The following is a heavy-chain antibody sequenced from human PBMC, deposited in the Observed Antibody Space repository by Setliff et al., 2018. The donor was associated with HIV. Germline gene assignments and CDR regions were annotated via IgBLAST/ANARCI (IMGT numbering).Heavy chain of an antibody. CDR2: IHQSGST. CDR1: GYSISSGYY. D-gene: IGHD6-13*01. Sequence: PSETLSLTCTVSGYSISSGYYWGWLRQPPGKGLEWIGSIHQSGSTYYNPSLTSRVTISVDTSKNQFSLKLNSVTAADTAVYYCARLPAADGTVDYWGQGTLVTVSS. V-gene: IGHV4-38-2*02. CDR3: ARLPAADGTVDY. J-gene: IGHJ4*02.